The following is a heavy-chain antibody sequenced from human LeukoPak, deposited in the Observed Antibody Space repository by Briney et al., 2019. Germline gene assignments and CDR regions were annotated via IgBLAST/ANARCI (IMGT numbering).Heavy chain of an antibody. D-gene: IGHD1-26*01. V-gene: IGHV1-69*13. CDR2: IIPIFGTA. CDR3: AREWVYSGSYSD. J-gene: IGHJ4*02. Sequence: SVKVSCKASGGTFSSYAISWVRQAPGQGLEWMGGIIPIFGTANYAQKFQGRVTITADESTSTAYMELSRLRSDDTAVYYCAREWVYSGSYSDWGQGTLVTVSS. CDR1: GGTFSSYA.